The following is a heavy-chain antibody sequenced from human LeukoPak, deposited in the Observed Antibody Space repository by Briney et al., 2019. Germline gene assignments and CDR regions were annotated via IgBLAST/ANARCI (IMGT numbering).Heavy chain of an antibody. CDR3: ARARIAAPLLDY. Sequence: PGGSLRLSCAASGFTFNSYGMNWVRQAPGKGLEWVSVVSGGGGGTYYADSVKGRFTISRDNAKNSLYLQMNSLRVEDTAIYFCARARIAAPLLDYWGQGTLVTVSS. CDR1: GFTFNSYG. V-gene: IGHV3-23*01. D-gene: IGHD6-13*01. CDR2: VSGGGGGT. J-gene: IGHJ4*02.